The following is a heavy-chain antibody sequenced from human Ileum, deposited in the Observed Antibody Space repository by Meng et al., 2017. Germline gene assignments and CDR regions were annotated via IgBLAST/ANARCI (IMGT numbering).Heavy chain of an antibody. CDR2: IYYNGNT. Sequence: QLQLHESAPGLVKPSDTLTLTCAVSGDSIRYSSYYWGWVRQPPGQGLEWIGSIYYNGNTYYSPSLKSRASISVDTSKNQFSLKLSSVTAADTAVYYCARPAVPTALGGFDYWGQGTLVTVSS. D-gene: IGHD3-16*01. J-gene: IGHJ4*02. CDR1: GDSIRYSSYY. CDR3: ARPAVPTALGGFDY. V-gene: IGHV4-39*01.